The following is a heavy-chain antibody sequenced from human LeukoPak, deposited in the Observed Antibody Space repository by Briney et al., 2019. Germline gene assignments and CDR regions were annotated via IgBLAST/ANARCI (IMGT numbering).Heavy chain of an antibody. D-gene: IGHD2-8*01. CDR1: GLTFSSHW. CDR2: INSDGSGT. J-gene: IGHJ4*02. V-gene: IGHV3-74*01. CDR3: ARGEKSWINGFDL. Sequence: GGSLRLSCAASGLTFSSHWMHWVGQAPGKGLVWVSRINSDGSGTIYADSVKGRFTISRDNAKNTLDLQMNSLRAEDTAVYYCARGEKSWINGFDLWGQGTLVTVSS.